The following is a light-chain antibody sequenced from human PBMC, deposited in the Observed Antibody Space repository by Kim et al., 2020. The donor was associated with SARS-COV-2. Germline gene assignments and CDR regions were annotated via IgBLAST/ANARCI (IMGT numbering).Light chain of an antibody. V-gene: IGLV1-40*01. Sequence: QSVLTQPPSVSGAPGQRVTISCTGSSSNIGAGYDVHWYQQLPGTAPKLLIYGNSNRPSGVPDRFSGSKSGTSASLAITGLQVEDEADYYCQSYDSSLSGFWVFGGGTQLTVL. CDR2: GNS. J-gene: IGLJ3*02. CDR3: QSYDSSLSGFWV. CDR1: SSNIGAGYD.